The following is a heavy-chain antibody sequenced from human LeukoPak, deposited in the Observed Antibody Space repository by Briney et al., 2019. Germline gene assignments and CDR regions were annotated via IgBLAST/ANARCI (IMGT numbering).Heavy chain of an antibody. D-gene: IGHD6-19*01. J-gene: IGHJ3*02. V-gene: IGHV4-59*01. CDR2: IYYSGRT. CDR1: GGSINSYY. Sequence: PSETLSLTCTVSGGSINSYYWSWIRQPPGKGLEWIGYIYYSGRTNYNPSLKSRVAISVDTSKNQFSLKLTSGTAADTAVYYCARSIAVAGNGAFDIWGRGTMVTVSS. CDR3: ARSIAVAGNGAFDI.